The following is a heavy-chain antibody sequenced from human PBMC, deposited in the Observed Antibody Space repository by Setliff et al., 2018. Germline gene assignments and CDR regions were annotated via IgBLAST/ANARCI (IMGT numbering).Heavy chain of an antibody. D-gene: IGHD6-19*01. CDR1: GGSMSRSNYY. V-gene: IGHV4-39*01. CDR2: VYYYSGVT. J-gene: IGHJ4*02. CDR3: ATLPYSSGPLHDY. Sequence: ASETLSLTCSVSGGSMSRSNYYWGWIRQSPGKELEWIGSVYYYSGVTYYNPSLESRVTIFLDASKNQFSLKLSSVIAPDTAVYYCATLPYSSGPLHDYWGQGTLVTVSS.